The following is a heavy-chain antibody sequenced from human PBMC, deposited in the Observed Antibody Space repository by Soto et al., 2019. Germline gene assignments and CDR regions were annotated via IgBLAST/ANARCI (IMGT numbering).Heavy chain of an antibody. CDR2: ISGSGDTT. J-gene: IGHJ4*02. CDR1: GFTFSNSV. Sequence: EVHRLESGGDLVQPGGSLRLFCAASGFTFSNSVRNWVRQAPGKGLEWVSIISGSGDTTSYADSVKGRFTISRDNSKNTLSLQMNSLRADDTALYYCVKGGLRGGFDYWGQGTLVTVSS. V-gene: IGHV3-23*01. D-gene: IGHD4-17*01. CDR3: VKGGLRGGFDY.